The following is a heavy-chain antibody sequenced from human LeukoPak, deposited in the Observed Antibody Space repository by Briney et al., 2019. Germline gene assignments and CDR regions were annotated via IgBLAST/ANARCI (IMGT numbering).Heavy chain of an antibody. CDR2: IYYSGST. J-gene: IGHJ6*03. CDR1: GGSISSYY. D-gene: IGHD3-16*01. V-gene: IGHV4-59*01. CDR3: ARETSQKGAHYMDV. Sequence: PSETLSLTCTVSGGSISSYYWSWIRQPPGKGLEWIGYIYYSGSTNHNPSLKSRVTISVHTSKNQFSLKLRSVTAADTAVYYCARETSQKGAHYMDVWGKGTTVTISS.